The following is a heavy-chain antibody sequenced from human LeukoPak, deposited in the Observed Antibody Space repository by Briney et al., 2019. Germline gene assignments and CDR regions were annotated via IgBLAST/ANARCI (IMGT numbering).Heavy chain of an antibody. Sequence: GGSLRLSCAASGFTFSSYAMTWVRQAPGKGLEWVSSISSSGGSTYYADSVRGRFTISRDNSKNTLYLQMNSLRAEDTAIYYCAKDLVTGSLDYWGQGTLVTVYS. CDR1: GFTFSSYA. D-gene: IGHD3-10*01. V-gene: IGHV3-23*01. CDR3: AKDLVTGSLDY. CDR2: ISSSGGST. J-gene: IGHJ4*02.